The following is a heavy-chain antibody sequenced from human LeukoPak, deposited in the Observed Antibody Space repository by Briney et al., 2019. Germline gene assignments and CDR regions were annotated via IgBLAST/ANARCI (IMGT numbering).Heavy chain of an antibody. CDR1: GGSISSSSYY. CDR3: ARQGGYCGGDCLFLFDY. V-gene: IGHV4-39*01. CDR2: IYYSGST. D-gene: IGHD2-21*02. Sequence: SETLSLTCTVSGGSISSSSYYWGWIRQPPGKGLEWIGSIYYSGSTYYNPSLKSRVTISVDTSKNQFSLKLSSVTAADTVVYYCARQGGYCGGDCLFLFDYWGQGTLVTVSS. J-gene: IGHJ4*02.